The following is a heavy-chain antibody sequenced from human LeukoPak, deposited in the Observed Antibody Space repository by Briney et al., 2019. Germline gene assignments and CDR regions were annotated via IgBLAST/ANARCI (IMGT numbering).Heavy chain of an antibody. Sequence: GGSLRLSCAASGFSFSNYEMSWVRQAPGKGLEWVSAITGSGGRTYYADSVKGRFTISRDNSKNTLYLQMNSLRAEDTAVYYCAKRGAEVGATVAPGDYWGQGTLVTVSS. D-gene: IGHD1-26*01. CDR2: ITGSGGRT. CDR1: GFSFSNYE. V-gene: IGHV3-23*01. CDR3: AKRGAEVGATVAPGDY. J-gene: IGHJ4*02.